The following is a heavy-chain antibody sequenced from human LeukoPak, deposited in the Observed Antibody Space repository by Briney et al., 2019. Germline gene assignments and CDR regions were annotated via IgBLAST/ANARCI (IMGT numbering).Heavy chain of an antibody. V-gene: IGHV4-34*01. CDR2: INHSGST. Sequence: SETLSLTCTVSGGSMSPYHWGWIRQPPGKGLEWIGEINHSGSTNYNPSLKSRVTISVDTSKNQFSLKLSSVTAADTAVYYCARRYYDFWSAREDGMDVWGQGTAVTVSS. CDR1: GGSMSPYH. CDR3: ARRYYDFWSAREDGMDV. J-gene: IGHJ6*02. D-gene: IGHD3-3*01.